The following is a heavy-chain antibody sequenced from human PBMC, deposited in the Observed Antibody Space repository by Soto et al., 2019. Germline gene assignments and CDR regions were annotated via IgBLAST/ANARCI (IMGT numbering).Heavy chain of an antibody. V-gene: IGHV4-39*01. Sequence: SETLSLTCTVSGGSISSSSYYWGWIRQPPGKGLEGIGSIYYSGSTYYNPSLKSRVTISVDTSKNQFSLKLSSVTAADTAVYYCARTYYDFWSGYYGWFDPWGQGTLVTVSS. CDR3: ARTYYDFWSGYYGWFDP. D-gene: IGHD3-3*01. J-gene: IGHJ5*02. CDR2: IYYSGST. CDR1: GGSISSSSYY.